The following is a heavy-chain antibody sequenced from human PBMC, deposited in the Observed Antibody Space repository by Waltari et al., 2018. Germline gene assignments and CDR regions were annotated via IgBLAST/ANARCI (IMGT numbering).Heavy chain of an antibody. CDR3: ARGDYSSGWYGY. D-gene: IGHD6-19*01. CDR1: GYTFTSYA. Sequence: QVQLVQSGAEVKKPGASVKVSCKASGYTFTSYAMHWVRQAPGQRLEWMGWINAGNGNTKYSQKFQGRVTITRDTSASTAYMELSSLRSEDTAVYYRARGDYSSGWYGYWGQGTLVTVSS. V-gene: IGHV1-3*01. CDR2: INAGNGNT. J-gene: IGHJ4*02.